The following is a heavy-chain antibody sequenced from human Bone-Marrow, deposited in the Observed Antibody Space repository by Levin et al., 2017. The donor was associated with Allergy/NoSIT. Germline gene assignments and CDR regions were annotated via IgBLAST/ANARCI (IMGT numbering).Heavy chain of an antibody. J-gene: IGHJ6*02. D-gene: IGHD2-8*02. CDR3: AGPIGGVRADYYYYYGMDV. CDR1: GFTVSSNY. Sequence: GGSLRLSCAASGFTVSSNYMSWVRQAPGKGLEWVSVIYSGGSTYYADSVKGRFTISRDNSKNTLYLQMNSLRAEDTAVYYCAGPIGGVRADYYYYYGMDVWGQGTTVTVSS. V-gene: IGHV3-53*01. CDR2: IYSGGST.